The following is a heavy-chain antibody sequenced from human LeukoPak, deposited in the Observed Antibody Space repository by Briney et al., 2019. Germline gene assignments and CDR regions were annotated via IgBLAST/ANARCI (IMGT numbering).Heavy chain of an antibody. D-gene: IGHD3-3*01. J-gene: IGHJ4*02. Sequence: ASVKVSCKASGYTFTSYGISWVRQAPGQGLEWMGWISAYNGNTNYAQKLQGRVTMTTDTSTSTAYMELRSLRSDDTAVYYCARSHITIFGVVITNDYWGQGTLVTVSS. V-gene: IGHV1-18*01. CDR2: ISAYNGNT. CDR3: ARSHITIFGVVITNDY. CDR1: GYTFTSYG.